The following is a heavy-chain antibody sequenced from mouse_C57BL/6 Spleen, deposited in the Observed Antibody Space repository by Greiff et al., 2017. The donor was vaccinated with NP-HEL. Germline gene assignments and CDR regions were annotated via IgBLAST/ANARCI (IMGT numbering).Heavy chain of an antibody. J-gene: IGHJ2*01. D-gene: IGHD1-1*01. CDR1: GYTFTSYW. V-gene: IGHV1-69*01. CDR3: ARGGLYYGTRDY. Sequence: QVQLQQPGAELVMPGASVKLSCKASGYTFTSYWMHWVKQRPGQGLEWIGEIDPSDSYTNYNQKFKGKSTLTVDKSSSTAYMQLSSLPSEDSAVYYCARGGLYYGTRDYWGQGTTLTVSS. CDR2: IDPSDSYT.